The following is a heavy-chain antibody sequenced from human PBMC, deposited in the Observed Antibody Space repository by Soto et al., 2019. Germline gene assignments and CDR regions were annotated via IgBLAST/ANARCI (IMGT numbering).Heavy chain of an antibody. V-gene: IGHV3-23*01. Sequence: GGSLRLSCVASGFTFSTYAMSWVRQAPGKGLEWVSALTPSGGETYYADSVKGRFTISRDNSMNALYLQMTSLRIEDTAVYYFCPPPGYGVFDAYDIWGQGTMVTVSS. CDR1: GFTFSTYA. CDR2: LTPSGGET. CDR3: CPPPGYGVFDAYDI. J-gene: IGHJ3*02. D-gene: IGHD4-17*01.